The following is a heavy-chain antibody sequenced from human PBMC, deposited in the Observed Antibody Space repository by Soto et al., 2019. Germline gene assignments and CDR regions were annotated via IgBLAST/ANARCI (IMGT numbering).Heavy chain of an antibody. Sequence: GESLKISCITSGYKFSSYWIAWVRQRPGKGLEWMGIIYPGDFDTRYSPSFEGQVTISVDRSTNTAHLQWNSLKASDTAMYYCARRPQKAYDPIDYWGQGTLVTVSS. CDR2: IYPGDFDT. CDR1: GYKFSSYW. D-gene: IGHD1-1*01. J-gene: IGHJ4*02. CDR3: ARRPQKAYDPIDY. V-gene: IGHV5-51*01.